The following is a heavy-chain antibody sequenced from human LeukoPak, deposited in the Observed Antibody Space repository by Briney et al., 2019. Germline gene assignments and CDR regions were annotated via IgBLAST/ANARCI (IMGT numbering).Heavy chain of an antibody. CDR3: ARETEESSDWYVGSSYSWFDP. CDR1: GYTFTSYD. V-gene: IGHV1-8*01. J-gene: IGHJ5*02. D-gene: IGHD6-19*01. CDR2: MNPNSGNT. Sequence: GASVKVSCKASGYTFTSYDINWVRQATGQGLEWMGWMNPNSGNTGYAQEFQGRVTMTRNTSISTAYMELSSLRSEDTAVYYCARETEESSDWYVGSSYSWFDPWGQGSLVTVSS.